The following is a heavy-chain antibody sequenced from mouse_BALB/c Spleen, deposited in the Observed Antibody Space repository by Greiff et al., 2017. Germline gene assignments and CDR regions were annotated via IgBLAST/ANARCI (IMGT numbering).Heavy chain of an antibody. D-gene: IGHD2-4*01. CDR3: ARHRYYDYDGYAMDY. CDR2: IWSDGST. V-gene: IGHV2-6-2*01. Sequence: QVQLQQSGPDLVAPSQSLSITCTVSGFSLTSYGVHWVRQPPGKGLEWLVVIWSDGSTTYNSALKSRLSISKDNSKSQVFLKMNSLQTDDTAMYYCARHRYYDYDGYAMDYWGQGTSVTVSS. CDR1: GFSLTSYG. J-gene: IGHJ4*01.